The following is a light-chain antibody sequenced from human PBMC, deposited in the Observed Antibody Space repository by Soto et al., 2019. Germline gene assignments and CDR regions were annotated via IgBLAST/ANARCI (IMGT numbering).Light chain of an antibody. CDR3: SSFTSSFLKV. J-gene: IGLJ1*01. CDR2: EVT. CDR1: RSDVGAYNY. Sequence: QSVLTQPASVSGSPGQSIAISCTGTRSDVGAYNYVSWYQQHPGKAPKLMISEVTNRPSGVSDRFSGSKSGNTASLTISGLQAEDEADYYCSSFTSSFLKVFGTGTKVTVL. V-gene: IGLV2-14*01.